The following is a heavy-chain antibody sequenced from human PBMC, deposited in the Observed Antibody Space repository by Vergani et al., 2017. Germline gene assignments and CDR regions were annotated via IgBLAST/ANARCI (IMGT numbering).Heavy chain of an antibody. CDR3: AKDRRIQLWLQFAFDI. Sequence: EVQLLESGGGLVQPGGSLRLSCAASGFTFSSYAMSWVRQAPGKGLEWVSALSGSGGSTYYADSVKGRFTISRDNSKNTLYLQMNSLRAEDTAVYYCAKDRRIQLWLQFAFDIWGQGTMVTVSS. J-gene: IGHJ3*02. D-gene: IGHD5-18*01. V-gene: IGHV3-23*01. CDR2: LSGSGGST. CDR1: GFTFSSYA.